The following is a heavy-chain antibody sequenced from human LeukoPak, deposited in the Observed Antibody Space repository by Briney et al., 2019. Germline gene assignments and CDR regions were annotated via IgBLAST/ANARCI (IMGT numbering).Heavy chain of an antibody. CDR3: ARDWDVATIFDY. V-gene: IGHV3-7*01. CDR2: IKQDGSEK. Sequence: GGSLRLSCAASGFTFSSYWISWVRQAPGKGLEWVANIKQDGSEKYYVDSVKGRFTISRDNAKNSLYLQMNSLRAEDTAVYYCARDWDVATIFDYWGQGTLVTVSS. D-gene: IGHD5-12*01. CDR1: GFTFSSYW. J-gene: IGHJ4*02.